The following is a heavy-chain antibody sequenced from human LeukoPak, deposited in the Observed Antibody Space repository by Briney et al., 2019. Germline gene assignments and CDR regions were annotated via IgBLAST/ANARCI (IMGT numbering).Heavy chain of an antibody. D-gene: IGHD6-13*01. CDR1: GFTFSDYY. Sequence: GGSLRLSCAASGFTFSDYYMSWIRQAPGKGLEWVSYISSSGSTIYYADSVKGRFTISRDNAKNSLYLQMNSLRAEDTAVYYCARASQAAAGTQYFQHWGQGTLVTVSS. J-gene: IGHJ1*01. V-gene: IGHV3-11*01. CDR3: ARASQAAAGTQYFQH. CDR2: ISSSGSTI.